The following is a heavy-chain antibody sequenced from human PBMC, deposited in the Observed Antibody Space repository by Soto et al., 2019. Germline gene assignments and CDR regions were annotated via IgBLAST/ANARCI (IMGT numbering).Heavy chain of an antibody. J-gene: IGHJ3*02. CDR3: ARVGRLVGAFDI. CDR1: GFTFSSYD. CDR2: IGTAGDT. D-gene: IGHD1-26*01. Sequence: GGSLRLSCAASGFTFSSYDMHWVRQATGKGLEWVSAIGTAGDTYYPGSVKGRFTISRENAKNSLYLQMNSLRAGDTAVYYCARVGRLVGAFDIWGQGTMVTVSS. V-gene: IGHV3-13*01.